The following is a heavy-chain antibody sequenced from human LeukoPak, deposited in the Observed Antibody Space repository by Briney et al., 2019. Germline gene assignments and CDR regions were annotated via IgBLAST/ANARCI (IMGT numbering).Heavy chain of an antibody. Sequence: GGSLRLSCAASGFTFSSYAMTWDRQAPGKGLEWVSLISGSGDSTYYADSVKGRFTISRDNSKNTVYLQMNSLRAEDTAVYYCAKKGGSSWYPLDYWGQGTLVTVSS. J-gene: IGHJ4*02. CDR3: AKKGGSSWYPLDY. CDR1: GFTFSSYA. CDR2: ISGSGDST. V-gene: IGHV3-23*01. D-gene: IGHD6-13*01.